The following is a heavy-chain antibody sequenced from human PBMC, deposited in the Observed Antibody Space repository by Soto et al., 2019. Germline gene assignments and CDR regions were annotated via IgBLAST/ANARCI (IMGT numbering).Heavy chain of an antibody. CDR2: IWSGGQNT. J-gene: IGHJ4*02. CDR1: GFTFSQYG. CDR3: ARDSSGGPTDFDY. V-gene: IGHV3-33*01. Sequence: QVQLVESGGGVVQPGGSLRLSCAASGFTFSQYGFHWVRQAPGKGLEWVAVIWSGGQNTYNADSVKGRFTISRDDSKNTVYLQMDSLRAEGTAVYYCARDSSGGPTDFDYWGQGTLVTVSS. D-gene: IGHD3-10*01.